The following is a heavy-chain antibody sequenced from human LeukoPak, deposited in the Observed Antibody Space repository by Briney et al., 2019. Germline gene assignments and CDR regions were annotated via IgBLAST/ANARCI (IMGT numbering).Heavy chain of an antibody. CDR3: ARGPVAALHFDY. D-gene: IGHD6-19*01. CDR2: ISSSSGAI. CDR1: GFIFKNYG. J-gene: IGHJ4*02. Sequence: GGSLRLSCAASGFIFKNYGMNWVRQAPGKGLEWVSYISSSSGAIYYADSMKGRFTISRDNAKNSLYLQMNSLRAEDTAVYYCARGPVAALHFDYWGQGTLVTVSS. V-gene: IGHV3-48*01.